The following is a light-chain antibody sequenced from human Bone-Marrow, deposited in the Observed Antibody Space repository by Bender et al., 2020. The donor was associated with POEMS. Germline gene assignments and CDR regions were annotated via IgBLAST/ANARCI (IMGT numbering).Light chain of an antibody. CDR2: DDN. V-gene: IGLV3-21*03. CDR3: HVWDSSSDHHA. Sequence: SYVLTQPPSVSVAPGTTARITCGGNDIGSERVHWYQQKLGQAPVLVVYDDNDRPSGIPERLSGSKSGNTATLTISRVEAGDEADYYCHVWDSSSDHHAFGTGTKVTVL. J-gene: IGLJ1*01. CDR1: DIGSER.